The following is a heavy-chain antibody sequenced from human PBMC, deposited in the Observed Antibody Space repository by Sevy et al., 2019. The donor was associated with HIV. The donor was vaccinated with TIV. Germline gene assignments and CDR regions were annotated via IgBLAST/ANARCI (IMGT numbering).Heavy chain of an antibody. CDR3: TTDHSSGWSEYFQH. V-gene: IGHV3-15*01. D-gene: IGHD6-19*01. J-gene: IGHJ1*01. CDR1: GFTFSNAW. CDR2: IKSKTDGGTT. Sequence: GGSLRLSCAASGFTFSNAWMSWVRQAPGKGLEWVGRIKSKTDGGTTDYAAPVKGRFTISRDDSKNTLCLQMNSLKTEDTAVYYCTTDHSSGWSEYFQHWGQGTLVTVSS.